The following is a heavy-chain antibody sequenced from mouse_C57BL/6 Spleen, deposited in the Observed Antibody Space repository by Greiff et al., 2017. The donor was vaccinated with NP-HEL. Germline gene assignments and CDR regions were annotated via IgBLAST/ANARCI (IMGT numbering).Heavy chain of an antibody. D-gene: IGHD2-1*01. CDR1: GYAFSSSW. CDR2: IYPGDGDT. CDR3: ARKLYYGNRYYGMDY. V-gene: IGHV1-82*01. Sequence: VQLQQSGPELVKPGASVKISCKASGYAFSSSWMNWVKQRPGKGLEWIGRIYPGDGDTNYNGKFKGKATLTADKSSSTAYMQLSSLTSEDSAVYVGARKLYYGNRYYGMDYWGQGTSVTVSS. J-gene: IGHJ4*01.